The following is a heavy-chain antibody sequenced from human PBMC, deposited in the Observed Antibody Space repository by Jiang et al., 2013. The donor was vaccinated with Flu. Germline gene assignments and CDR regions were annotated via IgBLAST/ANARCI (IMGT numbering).Heavy chain of an antibody. Sequence: GAEVKKPGSSVKVSCKASGGTFSSYAISWVRQAPGQGLEWMGRIIPILGIANYAQKFQGRVTITADKSTSTAYMELSSLRSEDTAVYYCARLRFLEWLLGLGYYYGMDVWGKGTTVTVSS. CDR2: IIPILGIA. CDR3: ARLRFLEWLLGLGYYYGMDV. CDR1: GGTFSSYA. V-gene: IGHV1-69*04. D-gene: IGHD3-3*01. J-gene: IGHJ6*04.